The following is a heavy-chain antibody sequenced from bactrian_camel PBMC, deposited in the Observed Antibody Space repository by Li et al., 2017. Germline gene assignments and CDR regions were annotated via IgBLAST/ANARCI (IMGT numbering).Heavy chain of an antibody. V-gene: IGHV3-2*01. CDR3: AVRLSSVCYNRAETFEY. J-gene: IGHJ4*01. CDR2: IYTGGGST. CDR1: GFTFSSYY. Sequence: VQLVESGGGLVQPGGSLRLSCAASGFTFSSYYMSWVRQAPGKGLEWVSSIYTGGGSTYYADSVKGRFTISRGNADNTLYLQMNSLKPDDSAMYYCAVRLSSVCYNRAETFEYWGQGTQVTVS. D-gene: IGHD2*01.